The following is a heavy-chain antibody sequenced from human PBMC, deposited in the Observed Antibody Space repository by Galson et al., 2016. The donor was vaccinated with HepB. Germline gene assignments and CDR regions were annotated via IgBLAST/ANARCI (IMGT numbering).Heavy chain of an antibody. J-gene: IGHJ6*02. CDR3: ARGGPGGSHQIVYYYYCMDV. V-gene: IGHV1-18*01. D-gene: IGHD1-26*01. CDR2: TSVDNGNT. Sequence: SVKVSCKASAYIFTNYGISWLRQAPGQGLEWMGWTSVDNGNTHYAQHLQGRITMTADTSTKTAYMELSSLRSDDTAVYYCARGGPGGSHQIVYYYYCMDVWGQGTTVTVSS. CDR1: AYIFTNYG.